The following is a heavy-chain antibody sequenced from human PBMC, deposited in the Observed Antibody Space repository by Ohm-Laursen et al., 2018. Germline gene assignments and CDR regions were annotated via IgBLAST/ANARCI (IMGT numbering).Heavy chain of an antibody. V-gene: IGHV3-23*01. CDR2: ISYSGSYT. CDR1: RFTFDNYA. D-gene: IGHD3-10*01. J-gene: IGHJ4*02. CDR3: VKESGESGLAGPKGDFDY. Sequence: SLRLSCTASRFTFDNYAMSWVRQAAGKGLEWVSSISYSGSYTYYADSVKGRFTISRDNSKDTLYLQMSSLKVEDTAVYHCVKESGESGLAGPKGDFDYWGQGTLVTVSS.